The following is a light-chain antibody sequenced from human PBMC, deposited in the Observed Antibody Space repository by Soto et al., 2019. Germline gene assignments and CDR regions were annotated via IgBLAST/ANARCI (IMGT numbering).Light chain of an antibody. CDR3: QHSDGHCIP. CDR1: QSISNY. J-gene: IGKJ1*01. Sequence: DVEVTQHHSTLPASVGDRVTITCRASQSISNYLAWYQQKPGKAPQLLIYDASTLESGVPSRFSGSGSGTEFALTIVGLHRHDLATSYWQHSDGHCIPFGQGTKVAIK. CDR2: DAS. V-gene: IGKV1-5*01.